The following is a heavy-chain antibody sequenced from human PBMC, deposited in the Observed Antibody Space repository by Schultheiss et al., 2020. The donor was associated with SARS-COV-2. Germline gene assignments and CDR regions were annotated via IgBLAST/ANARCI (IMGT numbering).Heavy chain of an antibody. D-gene: IGHD6-6*01. CDR2: IIPIFGTA. Sequence: SVKVSCKASGGTFSSYAISWVRQAPGQGLEWMGGIIPIFGTANYAQKFQGRVTITADKSTSTAYMELRSLRSDDTAVYYCARSTYSSSSFDPWGQGTLVTVSS. CDR3: ARSTYSSSSFDP. J-gene: IGHJ5*02. V-gene: IGHV1-69*06. CDR1: GGTFSSYA.